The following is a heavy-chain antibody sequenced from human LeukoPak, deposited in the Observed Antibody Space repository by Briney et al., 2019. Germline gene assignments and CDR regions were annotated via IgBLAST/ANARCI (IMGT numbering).Heavy chain of an antibody. Sequence: GSLRLSCAASGFTFSSYAMSWVRQAPGKGLEWVSAISGSGGSTYYADSVKGRFTISRDNSKNTLYLQMNSLRAEDTAVYYCAKDLDSSGYYSNWFDPWGQGTLVTVSS. CDR3: AKDLDSSGYYSNWFDP. CDR1: GFTFSSYA. D-gene: IGHD3-22*01. CDR2: ISGSGGST. V-gene: IGHV3-23*01. J-gene: IGHJ5*02.